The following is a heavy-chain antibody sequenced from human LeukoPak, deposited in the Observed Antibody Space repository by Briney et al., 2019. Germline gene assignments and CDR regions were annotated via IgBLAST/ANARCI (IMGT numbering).Heavy chain of an antibody. D-gene: IGHD2-21*02. V-gene: IGHV4-61*01. CDR3: ARSPYLVVTAILNWFDP. CDR1: GGSVSSGSYY. Sequence: PETLSLTCTVSGGSVSSGSYYWSWIRQPPGKGLEWIGYIYYSGSTNYNPSLKSRVTISVDTSKNQFSLKLSSVTAADTAVYYCARSPYLVVTAILNWFDPWGQGTLVTVSS. J-gene: IGHJ5*02. CDR2: IYYSGST.